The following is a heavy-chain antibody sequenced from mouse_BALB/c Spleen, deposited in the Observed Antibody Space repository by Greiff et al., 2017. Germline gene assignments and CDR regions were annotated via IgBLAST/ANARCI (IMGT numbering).Heavy chain of an antibody. CDR3: TRRGY. CDR1: GYTFTDYE. V-gene: IGHV1-15*01. CDR2: IDPETGGT. J-gene: IGHJ2*01. Sequence: QVQLQQSGAELVRPGASVTLTCTASGYTFTDYEPHRVKQTSVDGLEGIGAIDPETGGTAYNQKFKGKATLTADKSSSTAYMELRSLTSEDSAVYYCTRRGYWGQGTTLTVSS.